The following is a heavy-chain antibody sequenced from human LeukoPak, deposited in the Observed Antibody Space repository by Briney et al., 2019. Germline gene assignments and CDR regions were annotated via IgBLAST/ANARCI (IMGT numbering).Heavy chain of an antibody. CDR2: IYYSGST. CDR1: GGSISSSSYY. J-gene: IGHJ4*02. V-gene: IGHV4-39*01. Sequence: PSETLSLTCTVSGGSISSSSYYRGWIRQPPGKGLEWIGSIYYSGSTYYNPSLKSRVTISVDTSKNQFSLKLSSVTAADTAVYYCARLSGGDTPDYWGQGTLVTVSS. D-gene: IGHD1-14*01. CDR3: ARLSGGDTPDY.